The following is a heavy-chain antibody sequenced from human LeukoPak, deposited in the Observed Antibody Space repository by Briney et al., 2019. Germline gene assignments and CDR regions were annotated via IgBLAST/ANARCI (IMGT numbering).Heavy chain of an antibody. V-gene: IGHV3-30*03. CDR2: ISYDGTNK. CDR3: ARDQTLYSSSSEFDY. CDR1: GFTFSSYG. J-gene: IGHJ4*02. D-gene: IGHD6-6*01. Sequence: GRSLRLSCAASGFTFSSYGMHWVRQAPGKGLEWVAFISYDGTNKYFADSVRGRFTISRDNSKNTLYLQMNSLRAEDTAVYYCARDQTLYSSSSEFDYWGQGTLVTVSS.